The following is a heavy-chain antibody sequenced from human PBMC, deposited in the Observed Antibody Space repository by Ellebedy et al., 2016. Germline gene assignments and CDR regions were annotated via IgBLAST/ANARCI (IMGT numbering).Heavy chain of an antibody. CDR2: MSSNGNS. D-gene: IGHD5-24*01. CDR1: GDSINAGTYY. Sequence: LRLSXIVSGDSINAGTYYWSWIRQPAGKGLEWIGRMSSNGNSIYNPSLKSRVTMSVDTSKNHFSLELRSVIAADTAVYYCATLTIPGGSDSWGQGTLVTVSS. CDR3: ATLTIPGGSDS. V-gene: IGHV4-61*02. J-gene: IGHJ4*02.